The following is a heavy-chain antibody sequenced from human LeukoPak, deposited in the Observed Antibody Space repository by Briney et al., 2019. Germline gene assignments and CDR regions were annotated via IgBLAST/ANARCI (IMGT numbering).Heavy chain of an antibody. CDR3: ARGILLLFDFDY. J-gene: IGHJ4*02. CDR2: INAGNGNT. V-gene: IGHV1-3*01. CDR1: GYTFTSYA. D-gene: IGHD1-26*01. Sequence: ASVKVSCKASGYTFTSYATHWVRQAPGQRLEWMGWINAGNGNTKYSQKFQGRVTITRDTSASTAYMELSSLRSEDTAVYYCARGILLLFDFDYWGQGTLVTVSS.